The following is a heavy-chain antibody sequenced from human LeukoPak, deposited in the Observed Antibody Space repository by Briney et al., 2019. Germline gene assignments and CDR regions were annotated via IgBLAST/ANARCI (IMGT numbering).Heavy chain of an antibody. CDR1: GGTFSSYT. CDR3: ARDQGGYNFDY. J-gene: IGHJ4*02. Sequence: SSVKVSCKASGGTFSSYTISWVRQAPGQGLEWMGRIIPILGIANYAQKFQGRVTITADKSTSTAYMERSSLRAEDTAVYYCARDQGGYNFDYWGQGTLVTVSS. V-gene: IGHV1-69*04. D-gene: IGHD5-12*01. CDR2: IIPILGIA.